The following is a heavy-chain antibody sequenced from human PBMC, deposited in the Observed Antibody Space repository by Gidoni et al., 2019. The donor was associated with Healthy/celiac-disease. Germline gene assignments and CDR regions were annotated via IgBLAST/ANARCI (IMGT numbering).Heavy chain of an antibody. Sequence: QVQLVESGGGVVQPGRSLRRSCPAHGFTFSSYGMHWVRQAPGKGLEWVAVISYDGSNKYYADSVKGRFTISRDNSKNTLYLQMNSLRAEDTAVYYCAREWELLHYFDYWGQGTLVTVSS. CDR1: GFTFSSYG. CDR3: AREWELLHYFDY. V-gene: IGHV3-30*03. D-gene: IGHD1-26*01. J-gene: IGHJ4*02. CDR2: ISYDGSNK.